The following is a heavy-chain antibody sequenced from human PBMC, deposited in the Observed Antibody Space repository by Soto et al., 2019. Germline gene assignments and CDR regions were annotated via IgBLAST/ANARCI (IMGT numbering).Heavy chain of an antibody. J-gene: IGHJ4*02. Sequence: PSETISLTCAACGDSISSGGYSGSWIRQPPGKGLEWIGYIYYSGSTYYNPSLKSRVTISVDTSKNQFSLKLSSVTAADTAVYYCARVLWFGELFGNGFDYWGQGTLVTVSS. V-gene: IGHV4-30-2*05. CDR3: ARVLWFGELFGNGFDY. D-gene: IGHD3-10*01. CDR1: GDSISSGGYS. CDR2: IYYSGST.